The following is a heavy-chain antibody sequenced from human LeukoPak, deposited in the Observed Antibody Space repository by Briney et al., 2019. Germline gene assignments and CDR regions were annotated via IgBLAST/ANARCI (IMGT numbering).Heavy chain of an antibody. Sequence: SETLSLTCTVSGGSISSSNSYWGWIRQPPRKGLEWIGTIYYSGSTYYNPSLKSRVTISLDTAKNQFCLKLSSVTAADTAVYFCARVDYYYDSSGYYPVVRYNWFDPWGQGTLVTVSS. J-gene: IGHJ5*02. D-gene: IGHD3-22*01. CDR1: GGSISSSNSY. V-gene: IGHV4-39*07. CDR2: IYYSGST. CDR3: ARVDYYYDSSGYYPVVRYNWFDP.